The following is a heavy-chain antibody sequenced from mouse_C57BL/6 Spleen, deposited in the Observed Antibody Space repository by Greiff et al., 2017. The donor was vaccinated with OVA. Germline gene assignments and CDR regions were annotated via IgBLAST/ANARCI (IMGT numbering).Heavy chain of an antibody. J-gene: IGHJ3*01. V-gene: IGHV1-72*01. CDR1: GYTFTSYW. Sequence: QVQLQQPGAELVKPGASVKLSCKASGYTFTSYWMHWVKQRPGRGLEWIGRIDPNSGGTKYNEKFKSKATLTVDKPSSTAYRQLSSLTSADSAVYYCASPLGVRGAWLAYGGQGTLVTVSA. CDR3: ASPLGVRGAWLAY. D-gene: IGHD2-14*01. CDR2: IDPNSGGT.